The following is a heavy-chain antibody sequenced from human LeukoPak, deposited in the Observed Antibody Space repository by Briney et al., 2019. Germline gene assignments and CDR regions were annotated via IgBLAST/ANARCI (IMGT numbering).Heavy chain of an antibody. CDR1: GYTFTSYY. J-gene: IGHJ5*02. D-gene: IGHD2-8*02. CDR3: ARDPGGGWFDP. CDR2: INPSGGST. V-gene: IGHV1-46*01. Sequence: ASVKVSCKASGYTFTSYYMHWVRQAPGQGLEWMGIINPSGGSTSYAQKFQGRVTMTRDMSTSTVYMELSSLRSEDTAVYYCARDPGGGWFDPWGQGTLVTVSS.